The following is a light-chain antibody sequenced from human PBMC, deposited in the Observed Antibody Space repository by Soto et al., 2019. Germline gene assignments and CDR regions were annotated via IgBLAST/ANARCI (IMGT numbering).Light chain of an antibody. V-gene: IGKV3-20*01. CDR3: QQYGSSPPT. J-gene: IGKJ1*01. CDR2: GAS. CDR1: QSISRY. Sequence: IVFTQAPRTVSLCPGERSAGSESRSQSISRYLAWYQQKPGQGPRLLIYGASSRATGTPDRFSGSGSGTGLTITINRLEPEDVALYYCQQYGSSPPTFGQGTKVDIK.